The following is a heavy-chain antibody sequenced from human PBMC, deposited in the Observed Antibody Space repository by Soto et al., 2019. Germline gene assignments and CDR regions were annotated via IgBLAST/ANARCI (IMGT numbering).Heavy chain of an antibody. CDR3: ARHPRYFSYYHYMDV. J-gene: IGHJ6*03. CDR2: IYYSGST. V-gene: IGHV4-59*04. CDR1: GGSISSYY. Sequence: SETLSLTCTVSGGSISSYYWSWIRQPPGKGLEWIGSIYYSGSTYYNPSLKSRVSISVDTSMNQFSLKLSSVTAADTAVFYCARHPRYFSYYHYMDVWGKGTTVTVSS. D-gene: IGHD3-9*01.